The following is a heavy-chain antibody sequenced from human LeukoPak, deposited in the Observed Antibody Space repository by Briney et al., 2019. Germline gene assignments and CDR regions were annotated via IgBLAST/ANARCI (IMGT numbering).Heavy chain of an antibody. V-gene: IGHV3-21*01. CDR1: GFTFSSYA. D-gene: IGHD5-18*01. CDR2: ISSSSSYI. Sequence: KAGGSLRLSCAASGFTFSSYAMSWVRQAPGKGLEWVSSISSSSSYIYYADSVKGRFTISRDNAKNPLYLQMNSLRAEDTAVYYCARADWDTAMIDYWGQGTLVTVSS. J-gene: IGHJ4*02. CDR3: ARADWDTAMIDY.